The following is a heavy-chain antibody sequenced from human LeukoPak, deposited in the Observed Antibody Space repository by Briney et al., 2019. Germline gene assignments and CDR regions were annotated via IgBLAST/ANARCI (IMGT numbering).Heavy chain of an antibody. J-gene: IGHJ4*02. Sequence: PGGSLRLSCAASGFTFSSYGMNWVRQAPGKGLEWVSGISGSGGSTYYADSVKGRFTISRDNSKNTLYLQMNSLRAEDTALYYCAKDSGSGRVTFYFDYWGQGTLVTVSS. CDR2: ISGSGGST. CDR1: GFTFSSYG. CDR3: AKDSGSGRVTFYFDY. D-gene: IGHD3-10*01. V-gene: IGHV3-23*01.